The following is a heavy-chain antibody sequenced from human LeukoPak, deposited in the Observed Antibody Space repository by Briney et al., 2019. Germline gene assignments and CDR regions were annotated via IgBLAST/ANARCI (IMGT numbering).Heavy chain of an antibody. V-gene: IGHV3-30*18. CDR1: GFTFSSYG. Sequence: GGSLRLSCAVSGFTFSSYGMHWVRQAPGKGLEWVAVISYDGSNKYYADSVKGRFTISRDNSKNTLYLQMNSLRAEDTAVYYCAKDRTMVRGVIKGCDYWGQGTLVTVSS. D-gene: IGHD3-10*01. J-gene: IGHJ4*02. CDR3: AKDRTMVRGVIKGCDY. CDR2: ISYDGSNK.